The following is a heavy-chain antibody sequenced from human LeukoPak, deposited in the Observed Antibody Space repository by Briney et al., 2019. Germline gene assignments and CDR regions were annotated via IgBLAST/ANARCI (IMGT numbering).Heavy chain of an antibody. CDR3: ARDRSSWGYYFDY. CDR1: GGSISSYY. CDR2: IYYSGST. J-gene: IGHJ4*02. Sequence: PSETLSLTCTVSGGSISSYYWSWIRQPPGKGLEWIGYIYYSGSTNYNPSLKSRVTISVDTSKNQFSLKLSSVTAADTAVYHCARDRSSWGYYFDYWGQGTLVTVSS. D-gene: IGHD2-2*01. V-gene: IGHV4-59*01.